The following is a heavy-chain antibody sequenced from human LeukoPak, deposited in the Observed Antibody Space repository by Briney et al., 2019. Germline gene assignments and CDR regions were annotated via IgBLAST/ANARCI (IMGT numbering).Heavy chain of an antibody. J-gene: IGHJ5*02. CDR2: INPNSGGT. Sequence: ASVKVSCKASGYTFTGYYMHWVRQAPGQGLEWMGWINPNSGGTNYAQKFQGRVTMTRDTSISTAYMELSSLRYEDTAIYYCAKDRSPIHYYDTSGYLNWFDPWGQGTLVTVSS. CDR3: AKDRSPIHYYDTSGYLNWFDP. D-gene: IGHD3-22*01. CDR1: GYTFTGYY. V-gene: IGHV1-2*02.